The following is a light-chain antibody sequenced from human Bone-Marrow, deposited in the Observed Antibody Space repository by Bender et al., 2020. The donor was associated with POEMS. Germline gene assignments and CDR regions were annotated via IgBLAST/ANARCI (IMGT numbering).Light chain of an antibody. CDR2: QNS. Sequence: SYDLTQPPSVSVSPGQTVGITCSGHELGDKYVSWYQQKPDQSPVLLIYQNSRRPSGIPARFSGSISGNTATLTISGTQALDEADYYCQAGDSNTVVFGGGTKLTV. J-gene: IGLJ2*01. CDR3: QAGDSNTVV. V-gene: IGLV3-1*01. CDR1: ELGDKY.